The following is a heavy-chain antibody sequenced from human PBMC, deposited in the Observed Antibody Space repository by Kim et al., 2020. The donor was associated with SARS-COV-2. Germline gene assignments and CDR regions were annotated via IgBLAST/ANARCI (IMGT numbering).Heavy chain of an antibody. Sequence: GGSLRLSCDASGFSFNDYWMHWVRQAPGKGLEWVSRINTGGTATTDADPVRGRFTISRDNAKNTLYLQMNSLSAEDTAVYYCTRSHYYGMDVWGQGTTVSVSS. CDR1: GFSFNDYW. J-gene: IGHJ6*02. V-gene: IGHV3-74*01. CDR3: TRSHYYGMDV. CDR2: INTGGTAT.